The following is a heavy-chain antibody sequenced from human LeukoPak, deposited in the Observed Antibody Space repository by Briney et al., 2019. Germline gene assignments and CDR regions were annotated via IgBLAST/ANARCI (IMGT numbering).Heavy chain of an antibody. CDR2: IFYSWST. CDR3: ERHGSSGWYSWFDP. J-gene: IGHJ5*02. Sequence: SETLSLTCTVSVDSISSSSYSWGWIRQPPGEGLEWIGNIFYSWSTYCNPSLKSRVTISVDTSKNQFSLKLSSVTAAETAVYYCERHGSSGWYSWFDPWGQGTLVTVSS. D-gene: IGHD6-19*01. CDR1: VDSISSSSYS. V-gene: IGHV4-39*01.